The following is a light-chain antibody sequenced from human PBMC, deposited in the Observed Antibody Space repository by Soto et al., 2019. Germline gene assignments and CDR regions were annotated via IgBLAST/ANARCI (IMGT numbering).Light chain of an antibody. V-gene: IGKV3-20*01. J-gene: IGKJ2*01. CDR1: QSVSSSY. CDR2: GAS. CDR3: QQYGSSPPYT. Sequence: EIVLTQSPGTLSLSPGERATLSCRASQSVSSSYLAWYQQKPVQAPRLLIYGASSSATGMPDRFSGSGSGTDFTLTISILEPDDFAVYYCQQYGSSPPYTFGQGTKLEIK.